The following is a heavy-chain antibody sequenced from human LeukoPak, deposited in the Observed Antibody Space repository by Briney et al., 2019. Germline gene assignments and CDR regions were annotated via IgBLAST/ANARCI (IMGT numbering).Heavy chain of an antibody. D-gene: IGHD6-25*01. CDR2: IKEDGSEK. V-gene: IGHV3-7*03. CDR3: ARWGHLIRQAAGDY. Sequence: GGSLRLSCAASGFIFSDYWMTWVRQAPGKGLEWVANIKEDGSEKYHVDLVKGRFTISRDNAKNSLYLQMNSLRAEDTAVYYCARWGHLIRQAAGDYWGQGTLVIVSS. J-gene: IGHJ4*02. CDR1: GFIFSDYW.